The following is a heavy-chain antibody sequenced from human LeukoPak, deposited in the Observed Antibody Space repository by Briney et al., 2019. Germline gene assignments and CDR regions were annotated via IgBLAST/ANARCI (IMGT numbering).Heavy chain of an antibody. D-gene: IGHD4-17*01. CDR1: GGTFNTFSTYA. CDR3: ERPNTVTLSQDAFDV. J-gene: IGHJ3*01. Sequence: SVKVSCKASGGTFNTFSTYAISWVRQAPVQGLEWMGGIVPFFGTTNYAQKFQGRVTITADESTSTAYMELSSLRSEDTAMYYCERPNTVTLSQDAFDVWGQGTIVTVSS. CDR2: IVPFFGTT. V-gene: IGHV1-69*13.